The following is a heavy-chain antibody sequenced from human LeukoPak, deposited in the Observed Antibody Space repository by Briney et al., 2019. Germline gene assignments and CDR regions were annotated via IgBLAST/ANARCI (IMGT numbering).Heavy chain of an antibody. D-gene: IGHD3-16*02. V-gene: IGHV3-48*01. CDR3: ARDLNPLGGVIADY. CDR2: ISSGSSTI. J-gene: IGHJ4*02. Sequence: PGGSLRLSCAASGFSFSSYTMNWVRLAPGKGLEWISYISSGSSTIYYAEPVKGRFTISRDNAKNSLYLQMNSLRAEDTAVYYCARDLNPLGGVIADYWGQGALVTVSS. CDR1: GFSFSSYT.